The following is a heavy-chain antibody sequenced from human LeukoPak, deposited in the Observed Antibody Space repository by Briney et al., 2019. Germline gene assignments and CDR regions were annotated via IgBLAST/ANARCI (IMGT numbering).Heavy chain of an antibody. CDR1: GFTLSSFW. D-gene: IGHD6-19*01. CDR2: INSDGSNT. V-gene: IGHV3-74*01. J-gene: IGHJ4*02. CDR3: ARAPLPHSSGYYFDY. Sequence: GGSLRLSCAASGFTLSSFWMHWVRQAPGKGLVWVSGINSDGSNTTYADSVKGRFTISRDNAKKVLYLELNSLRAEDTAVYYCARAPLPHSSGYYFDYWGQGTLVTVSS.